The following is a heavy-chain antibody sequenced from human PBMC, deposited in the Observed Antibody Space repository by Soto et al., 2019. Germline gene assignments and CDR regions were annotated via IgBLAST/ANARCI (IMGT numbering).Heavy chain of an antibody. D-gene: IGHD1-26*01. CDR3: AADLGLY. Sequence: QVQLVQSGAEVKQPGASVKVSCKVSGFSLTELSIQWVRQSPGKGLEWMGGFDPEDDETVYAQNFQGRATMTDDTSTGTAYLEVNSLRSDDTAVYYCAADLGLYWGQGTLITVSS. J-gene: IGHJ4*02. V-gene: IGHV1-24*01. CDR2: FDPEDDET. CDR1: GFSLTELS.